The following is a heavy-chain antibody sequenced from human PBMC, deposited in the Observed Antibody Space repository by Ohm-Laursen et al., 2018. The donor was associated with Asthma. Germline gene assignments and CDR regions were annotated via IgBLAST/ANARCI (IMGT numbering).Heavy chain of an antibody. CDR3: ARGTTSSYGDYVEYAFDI. V-gene: IGHV4-31*03. J-gene: IGHJ3*02. CDR1: GGSISSGGYY. CDR2: IYYSGST. Sequence: SETLSLTCTVSGGSISSGGYYWSWIRQHPGKGLEWIGYIYYSGSTYYNPSLKSRVTISVDTSKNQFSLKLSSVTAADTAVYYCARGTTSSYGDYVEYAFDIWGQGTMVTVSS. D-gene: IGHD4-17*01.